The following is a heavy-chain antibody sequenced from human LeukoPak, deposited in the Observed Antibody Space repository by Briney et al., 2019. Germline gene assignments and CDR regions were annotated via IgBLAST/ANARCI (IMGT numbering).Heavy chain of an antibody. CDR1: GGSISSYY. CDR3: ARGITRNYMDV. J-gene: IGHJ6*03. V-gene: IGHV4-59*01. CDR2: IYYSGST. Sequence: SETLSLTCTVSGGSISSYYWSWIRQSPGKGLEWIGHIYYSGSTNYHPYLKSRVTISVDTSKKQFSLKLNSVTAADTAVYYCARGITRNYMDVWGKGTTVTVSS. D-gene: IGHD3-10*01.